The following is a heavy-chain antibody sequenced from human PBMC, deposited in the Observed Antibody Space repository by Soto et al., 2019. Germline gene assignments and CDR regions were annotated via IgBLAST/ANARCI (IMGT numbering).Heavy chain of an antibody. J-gene: IGHJ6*02. D-gene: IGHD3-3*01. V-gene: IGHV3-23*01. CDR1: GFTFSSYA. CDR2: ISGSGGST. Sequence: PGGSLRLSCAASGFTFSSYAMSWVRQAPGKGLEWGSAISGSGGSTYYADSVKGRFTISRDNSKNTLYLQMNSLRAEDTAVYYCAKEGSNYDFWSGYSGYYYGMDVWGQGTTVTVSS. CDR3: AKEGSNYDFWSGYSGYYYGMDV.